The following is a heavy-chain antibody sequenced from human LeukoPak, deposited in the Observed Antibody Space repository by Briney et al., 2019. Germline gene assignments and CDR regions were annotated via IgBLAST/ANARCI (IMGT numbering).Heavy chain of an antibody. D-gene: IGHD2-2*02. CDR1: GGSISSGSYY. J-gene: IGHJ5*02. CDR3: ARSPGYCSSTSCYTNWFDP. V-gene: IGHV4-61*02. Sequence: SETLSLTCTVSGGSISSGSYYWSWIRQPAGNGLEWIGRIYTSGSTNYNPSLKSRVTISVDTSKNQFSLKLSSVTAADTAVYYCARSPGYCSSTSCYTNWFDPWGQGTLVTVSS. CDR2: IYTSGST.